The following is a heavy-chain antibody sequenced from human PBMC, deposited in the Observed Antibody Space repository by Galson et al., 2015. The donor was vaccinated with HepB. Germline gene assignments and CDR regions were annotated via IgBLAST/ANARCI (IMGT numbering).Heavy chain of an antibody. V-gene: IGHV3-15*01. CDR3: TTTLFGSWNWFDH. J-gene: IGHJ5*02. CDR1: GFTSTNAW. CDR2: IKTKADGGTT. Sequence: SLRLSCAASGFTSTNAWMSWVRQAPGKGLEWVGRIKTKADGGTTDYASPVEGRFTFSRDDSKNTLYLQMSSLKTEDTAVYYCTTTLFGSWNWFDHWGQGTPVTVSS. D-gene: IGHD3-10*01.